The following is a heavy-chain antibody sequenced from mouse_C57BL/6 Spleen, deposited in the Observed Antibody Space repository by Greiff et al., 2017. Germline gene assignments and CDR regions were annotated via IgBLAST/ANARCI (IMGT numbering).Heavy chain of an antibody. CDR1: GYTFTDYE. V-gene: IGHV1-15*01. J-gene: IGHJ3*01. Sequence: QVQLQQSGAELVRPGASVTLSCKASGYTFTDYEMHWVKQTPVHGLEWIGAIDPETGGTAYNQKFKGKAILTADKSSSTAYMGLRSLTSEDSAVYYCTKGYDYDRVFAYWGQGTLVTVSA. CDR2: IDPETGGT. D-gene: IGHD2-4*01. CDR3: TKGYDYDRVFAY.